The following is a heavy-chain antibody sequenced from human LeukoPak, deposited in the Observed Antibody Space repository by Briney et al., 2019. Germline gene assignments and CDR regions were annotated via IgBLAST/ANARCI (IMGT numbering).Heavy chain of an antibody. CDR3: ARDQGYYYDSSGYEQSAFDI. D-gene: IGHD3-22*01. CDR1: GGTXXSYA. V-gene: IGHV1-69*04. Sequence: SXXVSXXXXGGTXXSYAISWVRQAPGQGLEWMGRIIPILGIANYAQKFQGRVTITADKSTSTAYMELSSLRSEDTAVYYCARDQGYYYDSSGYEQSAFDIWGQGTMVTVSS. CDR2: IIPILGIA. J-gene: IGHJ3*02.